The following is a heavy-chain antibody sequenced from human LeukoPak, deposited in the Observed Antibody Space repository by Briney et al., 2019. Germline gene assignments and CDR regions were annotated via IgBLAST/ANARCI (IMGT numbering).Heavy chain of an antibody. D-gene: IGHD3-16*02. Sequence: ASVKVSCKASGYTFTGYYMHWVRQAPGQGLEWRVWISPNSGGTNYAQKFQGRVTMTTDTSTSTAYMELRSLRSDDTAVYYCARDVIGRTFYDYVWGSYRSRFDYWGQGTLVTVSS. CDR3: ARDVIGRTFYDYVWGSYRSRFDY. J-gene: IGHJ4*02. CDR2: ISPNSGGT. CDR1: GYTFTGYY. V-gene: IGHV1-2*02.